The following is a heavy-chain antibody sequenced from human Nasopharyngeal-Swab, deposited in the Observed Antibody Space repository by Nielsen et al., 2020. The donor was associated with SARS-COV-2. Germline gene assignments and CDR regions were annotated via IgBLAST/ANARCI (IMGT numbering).Heavy chain of an antibody. CDR3: ARGRPDSESMEWYPPRKCFDS. CDR2: INLNSGNA. Sequence: ASVKVSCKASGYTSTGFDLNWVRHVAGQGLEWMGWINLNSGNAGYAEKFQGRVTMTRDTSIRTAYMELSSLTSGDTAIYYCARGRPDSESMEWYPPRKCFDSWGQGTLVTVSS. CDR1: GYTSTGFD. J-gene: IGHJ5*01. D-gene: IGHD2-8*01. V-gene: IGHV1-8*01.